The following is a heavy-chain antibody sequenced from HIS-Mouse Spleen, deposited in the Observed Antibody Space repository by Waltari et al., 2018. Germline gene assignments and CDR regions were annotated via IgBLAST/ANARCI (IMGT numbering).Heavy chain of an antibody. Sequence: QLQLQESGPGLVKPSETLSLTCTVSGGSISSSSYYWGCIRQPPGKGLEWIGSTYYSGSTYYNPAPNGRATIPVDTPKNQFSLKLSAVTAADTAVYYCAREIPYSSSWYDWYFDLWGRGTLVTVSS. CDR2: TYYSGST. D-gene: IGHD6-13*01. CDR1: GGSISSSSYY. J-gene: IGHJ2*01. V-gene: IGHV4-39*02. CDR3: AREIPYSSSWYDWYFDL.